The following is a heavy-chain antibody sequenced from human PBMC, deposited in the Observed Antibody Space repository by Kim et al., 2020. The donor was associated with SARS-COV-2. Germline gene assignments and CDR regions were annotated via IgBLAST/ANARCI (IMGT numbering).Heavy chain of an antibody. D-gene: IGHD6-19*01. CDR2: IWYDGSNK. CDR1: GFTFSSYG. Sequence: GGSLRLSCAASGFTFSSYGMHWVRQAPGKGLEWVAVIWYDGSNKYYADSVKGRFTISRDNSKNTLYLQMNSLRAEDTAVYYCAKDRGSSGWYWGGTYGMDVWGQGTTVTVSS. V-gene: IGHV3-33*06. J-gene: IGHJ6*02. CDR3: AKDRGSSGWYWGGTYGMDV.